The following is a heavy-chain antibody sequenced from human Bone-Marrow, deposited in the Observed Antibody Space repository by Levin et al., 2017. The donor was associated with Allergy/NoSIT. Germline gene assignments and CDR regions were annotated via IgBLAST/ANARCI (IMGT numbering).Heavy chain of an antibody. CDR3: ARGGLATYLRSRFDY. CDR1: GFTFSSYW. D-gene: IGHD2-2*02. V-gene: IGHV3-7*01. Sequence: PGGSLRLSCTASGFTFSSYWMTWVRQAPGKGLEWVANIQQDGNEKYYVDSVKGRFTISRDNAEKSLYLQMNSLRVEDTAIYFCARGGLATYLRSRFDYWGQGILVTVSS. CDR2: IQQDGNEK. J-gene: IGHJ4*02.